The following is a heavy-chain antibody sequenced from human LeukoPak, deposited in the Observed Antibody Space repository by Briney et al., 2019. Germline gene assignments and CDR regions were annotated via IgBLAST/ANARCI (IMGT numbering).Heavy chain of an antibody. V-gene: IGHV3-30-3*01. Sequence: GGSLRLSCAASGFTCSSYAMHWVRQAPGKGLEGVAVISYDGSNKYYADSVKGRFTISRDNSKNTLYLQMNSLRAEDTAVYYCARPRYYYDSSGYFDYWGQGTLGTVSS. CDR3: ARPRYYYDSSGYFDY. CDR1: GFTCSSYA. D-gene: IGHD3-22*01. CDR2: ISYDGSNK. J-gene: IGHJ4*02.